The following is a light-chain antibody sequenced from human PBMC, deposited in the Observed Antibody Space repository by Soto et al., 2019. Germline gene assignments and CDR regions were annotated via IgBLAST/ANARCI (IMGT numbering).Light chain of an antibody. Sequence: EIVLTQSPATLSLSPGERVTISCRASQSINYLAWYQHKPGQPPSLLIDDVSNRATGIPARFSGSGSGTDFTLTFISLEPEDFEVYYCQYRMTFGQGTRLEIK. CDR1: QSINY. CDR2: DVS. V-gene: IGKV3-11*01. J-gene: IGKJ5*01. CDR3: QYRMT.